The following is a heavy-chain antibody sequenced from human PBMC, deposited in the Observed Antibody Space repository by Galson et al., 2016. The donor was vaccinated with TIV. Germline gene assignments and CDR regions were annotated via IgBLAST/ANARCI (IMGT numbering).Heavy chain of an antibody. Sequence: SVKVSCKASRYTFTDYYIHWVRQAPGQGLEWMGWINPNSGGTIYAQKFQGRVTMTRDTSITTAYLVLSRLRSADTAVYYCARDDGSTSGSDCWGQGSLVTVSS. CDR2: INPNSGGT. D-gene: IGHD3-22*01. V-gene: IGHV1-2*02. CDR3: ARDDGSTSGSDC. CDR1: RYTFTDYY. J-gene: IGHJ4*02.